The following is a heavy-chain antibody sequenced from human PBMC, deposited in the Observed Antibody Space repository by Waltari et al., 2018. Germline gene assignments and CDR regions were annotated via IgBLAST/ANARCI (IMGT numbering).Heavy chain of an antibody. CDR1: GGSITTITYF. CDR3: ARGLGAIY. Sequence: QLQMEESGPGLVRPSETLSLTCAVSGGSITTITYFWGGIRQPPGKGLEWIGSFSYNGNTYYNPSLKRRVAISGDTSKNQISLLVSSVTAAETAVYYCARGLGAIYWGHGTLVTVSS. J-gene: IGHJ4*01. D-gene: IGHD3-16*01. V-gene: IGHV4-39*07. CDR2: FSYNGNT.